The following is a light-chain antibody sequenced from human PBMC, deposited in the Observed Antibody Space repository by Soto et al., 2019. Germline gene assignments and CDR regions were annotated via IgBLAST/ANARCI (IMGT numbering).Light chain of an antibody. CDR1: QSVDSSY. Sequence: ENVLTQSPGTLSLSPGERATLSCRASQSVDSSYLAWYQQKPGQAPRLLIYGTSSRDTGIPDRFSGSGSGTVFTLTINRLEPEDFAVYYCQQYGSSLYTFGQGTKLEIK. CDR2: GTS. CDR3: QQYGSSLYT. V-gene: IGKV3-20*01. J-gene: IGKJ2*01.